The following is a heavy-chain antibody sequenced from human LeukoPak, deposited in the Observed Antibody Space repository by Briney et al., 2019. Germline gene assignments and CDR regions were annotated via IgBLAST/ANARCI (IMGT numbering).Heavy chain of an antibody. D-gene: IGHD3-22*01. CDR3: ARVHGSYYDSSGYYPDY. CDR1: GFTFSSYS. V-gene: IGHV3-21*01. J-gene: IGHJ4*02. Sequence: GGSLRLSCAASGFTFSSYSMNWVRQAPGKGLEWVSSISSSSSYIYYADSVKGRFTISRDNAKNSLYLQMNSLRAEDTAVYYCARVHGSYYDSSGYYPDYWGQGTLVTVSS. CDR2: ISSSSSYI.